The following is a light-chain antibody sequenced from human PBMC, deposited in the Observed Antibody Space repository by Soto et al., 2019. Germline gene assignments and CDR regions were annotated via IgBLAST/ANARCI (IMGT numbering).Light chain of an antibody. Sequence: QSVLTQPPSASGTPGQRVTISCSGSYSNIGSNTVNWYQHLPGTAPKLLIYTNNQRPSGVPDRFSASKSGTSASLAISGLQSGDEADYYCAAWDDSLNGYVFGPGTQLTVL. CDR1: YSNIGSNT. CDR3: AAWDDSLNGYV. V-gene: IGLV1-44*01. J-gene: IGLJ7*01. CDR2: TNN.